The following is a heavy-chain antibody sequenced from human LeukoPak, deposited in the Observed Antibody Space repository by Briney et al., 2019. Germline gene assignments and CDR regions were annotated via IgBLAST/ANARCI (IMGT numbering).Heavy chain of an antibody. D-gene: IGHD4-17*01. CDR1: GFTFSSYG. V-gene: IGHV3-30*02. J-gene: IGHJ3*02. Sequence: GGSLRLSCAASGFTFSSYGMHWVRQAPGKGLEWVAFIRYDGSNKYYADSVKGRFTISRDNSKNTLYLQMNSLRAEATAVYYCAKDLTTVTTQQIWGQGTMVTVSS. CDR2: IRYDGSNK. CDR3: AKDLTTVTTQQI.